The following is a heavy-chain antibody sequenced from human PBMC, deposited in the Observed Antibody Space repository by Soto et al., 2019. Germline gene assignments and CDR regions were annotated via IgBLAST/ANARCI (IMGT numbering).Heavy chain of an antibody. D-gene: IGHD5-12*01. Sequence: ASVKVSCKASGYTFTIYGISWVRQAPGQGLEWMGWISAYNGNTNYAQKLQGRVTMTTDTSTSTAYMELRSLRSDDTAVYYCAGRGNIGYVVNWFDPWGQGTLGTVSS. CDR1: GYTFTIYG. J-gene: IGHJ5*02. V-gene: IGHV1-18*01. CDR2: ISAYNGNT. CDR3: AGRGNIGYVVNWFDP.